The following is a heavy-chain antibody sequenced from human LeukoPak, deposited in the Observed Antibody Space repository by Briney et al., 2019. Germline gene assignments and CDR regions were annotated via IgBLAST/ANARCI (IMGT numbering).Heavy chain of an antibody. CDR2: ISAYNGNT. CDR3: ARQEYYYGSGSYYSGLAFDP. D-gene: IGHD3-10*01. CDR1: GYTFTSYG. V-gene: IGHV1-18*01. J-gene: IGHJ5*02. Sequence: ASVKVSCMASGYTFTSYGISWVRQAPGQGLEWMGWISAYNGNTNYAQKLQGRVTMTTDTSTSTAYLELRSLRSDDTAVYYCARQEYYYGSGSYYSGLAFDPWGQGTLVTVSS.